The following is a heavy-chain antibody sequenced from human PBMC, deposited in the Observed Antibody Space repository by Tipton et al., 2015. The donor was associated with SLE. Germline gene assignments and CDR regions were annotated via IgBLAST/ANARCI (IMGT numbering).Heavy chain of an antibody. J-gene: IGHJ4*02. CDR2: IYYGRTA. V-gene: IGHV4-59*01. Sequence: LRLSCTVSGGSISTYYWSWIRQPPGRGLEWIGFIYYGRTANNNPSLKSRVTISVDRSKNQFSLRLSSVTAADTAVYYCARSEYSDGLLDYWGQGTLVTVSS. D-gene: IGHD5-12*01. CDR3: ARSEYSDGLLDY. CDR1: GGSISTYY.